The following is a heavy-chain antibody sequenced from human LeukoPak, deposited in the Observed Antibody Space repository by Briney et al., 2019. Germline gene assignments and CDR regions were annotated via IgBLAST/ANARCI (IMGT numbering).Heavy chain of an antibody. V-gene: IGHV1-69*13. Sequence: SVKVSCKASGGTFSSYAISWVRQAPGQGLEWMGGIIPIFGTANYAQKFQGRVTITADESTSTAYMELSRLRSDDTAVFYCARDLGTRFANSFDIWGHGTTVTVSS. CDR3: ARDLGTRFANSFDI. CDR2: IIPIFGTA. J-gene: IGHJ3*02. CDR1: GGTFSSYA. D-gene: IGHD3-3*01.